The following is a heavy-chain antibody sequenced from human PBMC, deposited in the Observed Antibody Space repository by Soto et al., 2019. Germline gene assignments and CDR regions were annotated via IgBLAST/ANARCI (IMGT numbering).Heavy chain of an antibody. V-gene: IGHV3-30-3*01. CDR2: ISYDGSNK. CDR1: GFTFSSYA. CDR3: ARDRDYYDSSGYYSIDY. Sequence: QVQLVESGGGVVQPGRSLRLSCAASGFTFSSYAMHWVRQAPGKGLEWVAVISYDGSNKYYADSVKGRFTISRDNSKNTLYLQMNSLRAEDTAVYYCARDRDYYDSSGYYSIDYWGQGTLVTVSS. D-gene: IGHD3-22*01. J-gene: IGHJ4*02.